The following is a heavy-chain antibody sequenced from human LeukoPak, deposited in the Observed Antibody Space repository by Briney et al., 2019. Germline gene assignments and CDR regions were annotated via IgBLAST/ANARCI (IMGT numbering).Heavy chain of an antibody. D-gene: IGHD5-18*01. Sequence: SETLSLTCTVSGGSISSYYWSWIRQPPGKGLEWIGYIYYSGSTNYNPSLKSRVTISVDTSKNQFSLKLSSVTAADTAVYYCARDKGLGSYGSGFDYWGQGTLVTVSS. CDR2: IYYSGST. J-gene: IGHJ4*02. CDR3: ARDKGLGSYGSGFDY. V-gene: IGHV4-59*01. CDR1: GGSISSYY.